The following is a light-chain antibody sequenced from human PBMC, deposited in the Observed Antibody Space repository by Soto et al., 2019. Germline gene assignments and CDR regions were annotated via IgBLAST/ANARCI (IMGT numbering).Light chain of an antibody. CDR3: QQHGNSPWT. Sequence: EIVLTQSPVTLSLSPGDRATLSCRASQTVSSSYLAWFQQKPGQAPRLLIYGSSSRATGIPDRFSGSGSGTDFTLTISRLEPEDFAVYYCQQHGNSPWTFGQGTKVDIK. V-gene: IGKV3-20*01. J-gene: IGKJ1*01. CDR1: QTVSSSY. CDR2: GSS.